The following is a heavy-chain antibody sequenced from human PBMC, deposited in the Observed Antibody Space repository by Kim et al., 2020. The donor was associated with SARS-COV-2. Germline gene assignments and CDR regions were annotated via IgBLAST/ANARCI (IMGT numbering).Heavy chain of an antibody. CDR2: IKQDGSEK. D-gene: IGHD4-4*01. CDR3: AGRGRGDHSVLFDY. Sequence: GGSLRLSCAASGFRFSSFWMSWVRQAPGKGLEWVTNIKQDGSEKYYVDSVKGRFTISRDNAKNSVYLQMNSLRAEDTAMYYCAGRGRGDHSVLFDYWGQGTLVTVSA. CDR1: GFRFSSFW. V-gene: IGHV3-7*03. J-gene: IGHJ4*02.